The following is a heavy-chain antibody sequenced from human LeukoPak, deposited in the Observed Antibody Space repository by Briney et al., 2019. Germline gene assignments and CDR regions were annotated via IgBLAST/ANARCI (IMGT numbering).Heavy chain of an antibody. J-gene: IGHJ4*02. Sequence: GGSLRLSCAASGFTFRNYWMSWVRQAPGKGLEWVANIKPDGSETYYVDSVKGRFTISRDNAKNTLYLQMNSLRAEDTAVYYCARGESQYYDILTGYPPNDYWGQGTLVTVSS. CDR3: ARGESQYYDILTGYPPNDY. V-gene: IGHV3-7*01. CDR1: GFTFRNYW. D-gene: IGHD3-9*01. CDR2: IKPDGSET.